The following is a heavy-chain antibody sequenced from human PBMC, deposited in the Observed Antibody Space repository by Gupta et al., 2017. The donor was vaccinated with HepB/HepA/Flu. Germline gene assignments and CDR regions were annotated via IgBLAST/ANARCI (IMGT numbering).Heavy chain of an antibody. Sequence: QVQLQQWGAGLLKPSETLSPTCAVYGGSFSGYYWRWIRQPPGKGLEWIGEINHSGSTNYNPSLKSRVTISVDTSKNQFSLKLSSVTAADTAVYYCARGSTEDCGGDCYSNWFDPWGQGTLVTVSS. J-gene: IGHJ5*02. CDR3: ARGSTEDCGGDCYSNWFDP. CDR1: GGSFSGYY. CDR2: INHSGST. V-gene: IGHV4-34*01. D-gene: IGHD2-21*02.